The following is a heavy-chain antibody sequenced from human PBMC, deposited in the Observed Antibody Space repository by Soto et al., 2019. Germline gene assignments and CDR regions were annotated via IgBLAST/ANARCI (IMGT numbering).Heavy chain of an antibody. CDR3: VKDEQQPVSSTFNWFDP. D-gene: IGHD6-13*01. J-gene: IGHJ5*02. CDR1: GFTFSSYA. Sequence: GGSLRLSCSASGFTFSSYAMHWVRQAPGKGLEYVSAISSNGGSTYYADSVKGRFTISRDNSKNTLYLQMSSLRAEDTAVYYCVKDEQQPVSSTFNWFDPWGQGTLVTVSS. V-gene: IGHV3-64D*08. CDR2: ISSNGGST.